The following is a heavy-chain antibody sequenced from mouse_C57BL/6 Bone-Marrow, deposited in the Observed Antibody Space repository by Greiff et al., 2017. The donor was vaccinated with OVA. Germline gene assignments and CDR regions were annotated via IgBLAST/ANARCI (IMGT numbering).Heavy chain of an antibody. J-gene: IGHJ1*03. CDR1: GYSFTSYY. V-gene: IGHV1-66*01. D-gene: IGHD1-1*02. CDR3: ARNYYWYFDV. CDR2: IYPGSGNT. Sequence: VKLVESGPELVKPGASVKISCKASGYSFTSYYIHWVKQRPGQGLEWIGWIYPGSGNTKYNEKFKGKATLTADTSSSTAYMQLSSLTSEDSAVYYCARNYYWYFDVWGTGTTVTVSS.